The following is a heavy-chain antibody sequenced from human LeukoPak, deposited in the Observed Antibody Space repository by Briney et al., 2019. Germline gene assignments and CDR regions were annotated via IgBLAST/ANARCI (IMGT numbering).Heavy chain of an antibody. CDR2: ISSSGSTI. CDR1: GFTFSDYY. J-gene: IGHJ4*02. CDR3: AREGTQPTFDY. V-gene: IGHV3-11*01. D-gene: IGHD6-13*01. Sequence: TGGSQRLSCAASGFTFSDYYMSWIRQAPGNGLEWVSYISSSGSTIYYADSVKGRFTISRDNAKNSLYLQMNSLRAEDTAVYYCAREGTQPTFDYWGQGTLVTVSS.